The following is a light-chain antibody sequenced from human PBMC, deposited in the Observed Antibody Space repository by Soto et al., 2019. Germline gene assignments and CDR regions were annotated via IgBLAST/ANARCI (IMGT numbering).Light chain of an antibody. J-gene: IGKJ5*01. CDR1: QSVSSY. CDR2: DAS. V-gene: IGKV3-11*01. Sequence: EIVLTQSPATLSLSPGERATLSCRASQSVSSYLAWYQQKPGQAPRLLIYDASNRATGIPARFSGSGSGTDFTLTISSLEPEDFAVHYCQQRSKWPPITLGQGTRPELK. CDR3: QQRSKWPPIT.